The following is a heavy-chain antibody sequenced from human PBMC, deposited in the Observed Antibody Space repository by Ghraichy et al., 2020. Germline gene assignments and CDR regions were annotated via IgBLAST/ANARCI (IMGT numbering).Heavy chain of an antibody. J-gene: IGHJ4*02. CDR1: GFTFSSYA. Sequence: GGSLRLSCAASGFTFSSYAMSWVRQAPGKGLEWVSAISGSGGSTYYADSVKGRFTISGDNSKNTLYLQRNSLRAEDTAVYYCAKDYSGSWGTFDYWGQGTLVTVSS. D-gene: IGHD1-26*01. CDR3: AKDYSGSWGTFDY. CDR2: ISGSGGST. V-gene: IGHV3-23*01.